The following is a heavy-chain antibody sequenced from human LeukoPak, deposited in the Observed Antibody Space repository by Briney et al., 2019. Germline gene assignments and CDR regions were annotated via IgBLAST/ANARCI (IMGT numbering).Heavy chain of an antibody. CDR1: GFNVSSNY. CDR2: LYGAGST. V-gene: IGHV3-53*04. D-gene: IGHD6-19*01. J-gene: IGHJ4*02. Sequence: GGSLRLSCAASGFNVSSNYMSWVRQAPGKGLEWVSVLYGAGSTYYADSVKGRFTISRHDSQNTLFLQMNSLRAEDTAVYYCARGGTPGFSTGRIGYWGQGTLVTVSS. CDR3: ARGGTPGFSTGRIGY.